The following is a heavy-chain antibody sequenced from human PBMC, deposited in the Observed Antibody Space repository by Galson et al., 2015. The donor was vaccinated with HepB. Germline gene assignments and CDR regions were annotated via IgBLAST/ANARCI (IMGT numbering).Heavy chain of an antibody. CDR1: GYSFTSYW. Sequence: QSGAEVKKPGESLRISCKGSGYSFTSYWISWVRQMPGKGLEWMGRIDPSDSYTNYSPSFQGHVTISADKSISTAYLQWSSLKASDTAMYYCARLREYYDSSGYFDYWGQGTLVTVSS. CDR3: ARLREYYDSSGYFDY. J-gene: IGHJ4*02. D-gene: IGHD3-22*01. CDR2: IDPSDSYT. V-gene: IGHV5-10-1*01.